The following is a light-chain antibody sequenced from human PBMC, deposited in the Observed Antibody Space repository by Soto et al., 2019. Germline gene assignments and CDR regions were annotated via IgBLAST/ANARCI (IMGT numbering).Light chain of an antibody. J-gene: IGKJ1*01. CDR1: QSVGSN. CDR3: HQYSSWPRT. Sequence: EIVMTQSPATLSVSPGERATLSCRASQSVGSNLAWYQQKPGQAPRLLIYSASTRATGIPPRFGGSGSGTEFTLTISSLQSEDFVLYYCHQYSSWPRTFGQGTKVEIK. V-gene: IGKV3-15*01. CDR2: SAS.